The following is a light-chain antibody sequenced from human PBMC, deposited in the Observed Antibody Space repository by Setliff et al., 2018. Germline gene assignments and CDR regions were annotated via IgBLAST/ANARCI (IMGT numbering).Light chain of an antibody. CDR3: CSFTTTGTYV. V-gene: IGLV2-14*03. J-gene: IGLJ1*01. CDR1: SSDVGLFNH. CDR2: DVS. Sequence: SALAQPASVSGSPGQSITISCTGTSSDVGLFNHVSWYQQHPDKAPKLIIFDVSKRPSGLSYRFSGSKSGNTASLTISGLQAEDEADYYCCSFTTTGTYVFGVGTKVT.